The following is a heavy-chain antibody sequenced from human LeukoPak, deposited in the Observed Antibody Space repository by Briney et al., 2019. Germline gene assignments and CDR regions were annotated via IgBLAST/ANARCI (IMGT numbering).Heavy chain of an antibody. CDR3: ARDKAAAGIDYYYYYMDV. V-gene: IGHV4-39*07. CDR1: GGSISSSSYY. CDR2: IYYSGST. Sequence: YPSETLSLTCTVSGGSISSSSYYWGWIRQPPGKGLEWIGSIYYSGSTYYNPSLKSRVTISVDTSKNQFSLKLSSVTAADTAVYYCARDKAAAGIDYYYYYMDVWGKGTTVTISS. D-gene: IGHD6-13*01. J-gene: IGHJ6*03.